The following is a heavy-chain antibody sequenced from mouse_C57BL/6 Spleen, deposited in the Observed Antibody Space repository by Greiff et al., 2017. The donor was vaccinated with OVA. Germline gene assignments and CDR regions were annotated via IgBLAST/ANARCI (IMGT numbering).Heavy chain of an antibody. D-gene: IGHD1-1*01. CDR2: ISYDGSN. V-gene: IGHV3-6*01. CDR1: GYSITSGYY. Sequence: EVQLQESGPGLVKPSQSLSLTCSVTGYSITSGYYWNWIRQFPGNKLEWMGYISYDGSNNYNPSLKNRISITRDTSKNQFFLKLNSVTTEDTATYYCARDDYGSSYGSWGQGTLVTVSA. CDR3: ARDDYGSSYGS. J-gene: IGHJ3*01.